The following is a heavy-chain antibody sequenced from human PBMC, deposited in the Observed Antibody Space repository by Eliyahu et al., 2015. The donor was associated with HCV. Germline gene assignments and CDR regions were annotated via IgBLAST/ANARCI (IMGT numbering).Heavy chain of an antibody. Sequence: QVQLVQSGAEVKKPGASVKVSCKASGYSFTGYYIHWVRQAPGQRLEWMGWINPNSGGTNYAQKFQGRVTMTRDTSISTAYMEMSRLRSDDTAVYYCARGYQLLFILGGWFDPWVQGTLVTVSS. V-gene: IGHV1-2*02. CDR3: ARGYQLLFILGGWFDP. CDR2: INPNSGGT. J-gene: IGHJ5*02. D-gene: IGHD2-2*01. CDR1: GYSFTGYY.